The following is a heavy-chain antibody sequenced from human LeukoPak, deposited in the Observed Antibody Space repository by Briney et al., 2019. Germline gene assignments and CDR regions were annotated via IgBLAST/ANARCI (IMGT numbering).Heavy chain of an antibody. CDR3: AKDLGATGFY. J-gene: IGHJ4*02. D-gene: IGHD1-26*01. CDR1: GFTFDDYA. CDR2: ISWNSGSI. V-gene: IGHV3-9*01. Sequence: PGRSLRLSCAASGFTFDDYAMHWVRQAPGKGLEWVSGISWNSGSIGYADSVKGRFTISRDNAKNSLYLQMNSLRAEDAALYYCAKDLGATGFYWGQGTLVTVSS.